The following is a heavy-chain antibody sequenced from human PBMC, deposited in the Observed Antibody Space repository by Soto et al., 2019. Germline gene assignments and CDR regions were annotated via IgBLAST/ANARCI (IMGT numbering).Heavy chain of an antibody. Sequence: VGSLRLSCAASGFTFDDYTMHWVRQAPGKGLEWVSLISWDGGSTYYADSVKGRFTISRDNSKNSLYLQMNSLRTEDTALYYCAKDYSSSDYYYYGMDVWGQGTTVTVSS. D-gene: IGHD6-6*01. CDR3: AKDYSSSDYYYYGMDV. CDR2: ISWDGGST. V-gene: IGHV3-43*01. J-gene: IGHJ6*02. CDR1: GFTFDDYT.